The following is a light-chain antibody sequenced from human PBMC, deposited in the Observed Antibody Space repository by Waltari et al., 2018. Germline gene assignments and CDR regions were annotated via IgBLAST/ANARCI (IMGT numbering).Light chain of an antibody. J-gene: IGLJ3*02. V-gene: IGLV1-40*01. Sequence: QSVLTQPPSVSGAPGQRVTISCTGSGSNIGAGYDVHWYQQLPRAAPKLLIYGSTSRPLGVPARFFGSTSGTSASLAITGLQAEDEADYYCQSYDTSLRVVFGGGTKLTVL. CDR2: GST. CDR3: QSYDTSLRVV. CDR1: GSNIGAGYD.